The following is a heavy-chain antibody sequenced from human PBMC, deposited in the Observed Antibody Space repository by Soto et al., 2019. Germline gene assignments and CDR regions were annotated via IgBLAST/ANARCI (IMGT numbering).Heavy chain of an antibody. CDR3: ARRGYSYGYWFDP. V-gene: IGHV4-31*03. J-gene: IGHJ5*02. CDR1: GGSISSGGYY. Sequence: QVQLQESGPGLVKPSQTLSLTCTVSGGSISSGGYYWSWIRQHPGKGLEGIGYIYYSGSTYYNPSLKRRVTISVDTSKNQFSLKLSSVTAADTAVYYCARRGYSYGYWFDPWVQGTLVIVSS. D-gene: IGHD5-18*01. CDR2: IYYSGST.